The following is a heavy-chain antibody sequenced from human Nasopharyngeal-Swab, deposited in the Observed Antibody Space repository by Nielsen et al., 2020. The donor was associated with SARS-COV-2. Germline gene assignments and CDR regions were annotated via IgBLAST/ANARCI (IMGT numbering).Heavy chain of an antibody. D-gene: IGHD3-16*02. V-gene: IGHV3-21*01. Sequence: ESLKISCAASGFTFSSYSMNWVRQAPGKGLEWVSSISSSSSYIYYADSVKGRFTISRGNAKNSLYLQMNSLRAEDTAVYYCARGYDYVWGSYPEGAFDIWGQGTMVTVSS. CDR3: ARGYDYVWGSYPEGAFDI. CDR2: ISSSSSYI. J-gene: IGHJ3*02. CDR1: GFTFSSYS.